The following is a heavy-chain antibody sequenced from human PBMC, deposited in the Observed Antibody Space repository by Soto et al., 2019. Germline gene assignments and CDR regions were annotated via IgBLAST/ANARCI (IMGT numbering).Heavy chain of an antibody. D-gene: IGHD3-9*01. CDR2: ISYDGREI. CDR3: ASDPLAVTGSFVDY. CDR1: GLTFNIFA. V-gene: IGHV3-30-3*01. J-gene: IGHJ4*02. Sequence: LRLSCVASGLTFNIFAFHWVRQAPGTGLEWLSVISYDGREIHYSESVKGRFTISRDSSTNTVYLEMNSLRYEDTAVYYCASDPLAVTGSFVDYWGQGTLVTVSS.